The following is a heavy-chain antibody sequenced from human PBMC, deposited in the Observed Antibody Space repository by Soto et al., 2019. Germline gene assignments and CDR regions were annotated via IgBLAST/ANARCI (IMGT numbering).Heavy chain of an antibody. J-gene: IGHJ4*02. CDR2: ISSTGNTI. D-gene: IGHD3-22*01. Sequence: QVQLVESGGGLVKTSGSLRIACAASGFTLSDYYMSWVRQAPGKGLEWVSYISSTGNTIYYADSVKGRFTISRDNAKNSVYLQMNSLRAEDTALYFCAKMSSENYYDLVFSWGQGTLVTVSS. CDR3: AKMSSENYYDLVFS. CDR1: GFTLSDYY. V-gene: IGHV3-11*01.